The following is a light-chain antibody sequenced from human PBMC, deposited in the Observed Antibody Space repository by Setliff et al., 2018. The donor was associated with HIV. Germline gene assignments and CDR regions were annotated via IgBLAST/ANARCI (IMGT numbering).Light chain of an antibody. CDR3: SSYTSSPLYV. Sequence: QSALTQPASVSGSPGQAITISCTGTRSDVGGYNSVSWYQQLPGKAPKLIIYDVSNRSSGVSNRFSGSKSGNTASLTISGLQAEDEADYYCSSYTSSPLYVFGTGTKVTVL. J-gene: IGLJ1*01. CDR2: DVS. CDR1: RSDVGGYNS. V-gene: IGLV2-14*01.